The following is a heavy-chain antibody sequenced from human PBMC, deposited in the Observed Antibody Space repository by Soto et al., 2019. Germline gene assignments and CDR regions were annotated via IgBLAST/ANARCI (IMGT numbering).Heavy chain of an antibody. CDR3: ARWVEQWRGYYSYYYARDV. Sequence: SVKVSCKASGGTFSSYAISWVRQAPGQGLEWMGGIIPIFGTANYAQKFQGRVTITADESTSTAYMELSSLRSEDTAVYYCARWVEQWRGYYSYYYARDVGGQGTTVTVS. V-gene: IGHV1-69*13. CDR1: GGTFSSYA. J-gene: IGHJ6*02. D-gene: IGHD6-19*01. CDR2: IIPIFGTA.